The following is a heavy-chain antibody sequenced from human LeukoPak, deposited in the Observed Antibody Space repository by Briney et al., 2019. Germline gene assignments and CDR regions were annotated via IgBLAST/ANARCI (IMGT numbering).Heavy chain of an antibody. V-gene: IGHV4-59*08. CDR3: ARQIPWGLIASYNGMDV. D-gene: IGHD7-27*01. J-gene: IGHJ6*02. CDR2: IYYTGST. Sequence: SETLSLTCNVSGGSISSFYWSWIRQPPGKGLEWIGYIYYTGSTNYNSSLKSRVTISVDTSKNQFSLKLSSVTAADTAVYYCARQIPWGLIASYNGMDVWGQGTTVTVSS. CDR1: GGSISSFY.